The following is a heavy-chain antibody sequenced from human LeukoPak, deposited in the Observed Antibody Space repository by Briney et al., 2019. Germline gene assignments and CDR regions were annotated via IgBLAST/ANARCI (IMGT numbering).Heavy chain of an antibody. D-gene: IGHD3-9*01. CDR3: ARPRDILTGYFGGAFDI. J-gene: IGHJ3*02. V-gene: IGHV5-51*01. Sequence: GASLKISCKGSGSGFTSYWIGWVRQMPGKGLEWMGIIYPGDSDTRYSPSFQGQVTISADKSISTAYLQWSSLKASDTAMYYCARPRDILTGYFGGAFDIWGQGTMVTVSS. CDR2: IYPGDSDT. CDR1: GSGFTSYW.